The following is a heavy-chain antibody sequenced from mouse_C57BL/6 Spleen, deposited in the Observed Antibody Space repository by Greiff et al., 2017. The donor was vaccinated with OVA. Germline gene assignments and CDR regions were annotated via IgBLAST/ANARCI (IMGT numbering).Heavy chain of an antibody. V-gene: IGHV5-16*01. J-gene: IGHJ4*01. D-gene: IGHD1-1*01. CDR1: GFTFSDYY. Sequence: DVKLVESEGGLVQPGSSMKLSCTASGFTFSDYYMAWVRQVPEKGLEWVANINYDGSSTYYLDSLKSRFIISRDNAKNILYLQMSSLKSEDTATYYCARVHYGSSYVYAMDYWGQGTSVTVSS. CDR3: ARVHYGSSYVYAMDY. CDR2: INYDGSST.